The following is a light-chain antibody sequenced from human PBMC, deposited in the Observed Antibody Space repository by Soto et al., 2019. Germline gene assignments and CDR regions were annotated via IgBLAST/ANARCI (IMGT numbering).Light chain of an antibody. CDR1: QTISSW. CDR2: VAS. CDR3: QQANSFPWT. Sequence: DIQMTHSPSTLSGSVGDRVTITCRASQTISSWLAWYQQKPGKAPKVLIYVASSLQTGVPSRFSGSGSGTDFTLTISSLQPEDFATYYCQQANSFPWTFGQGTKVDNK. V-gene: IGKV1-12*01. J-gene: IGKJ1*01.